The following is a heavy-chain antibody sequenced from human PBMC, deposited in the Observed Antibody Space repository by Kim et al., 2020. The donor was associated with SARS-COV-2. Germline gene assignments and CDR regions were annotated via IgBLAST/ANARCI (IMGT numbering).Heavy chain of an antibody. V-gene: IGHV4-31*02. CDR2: IGST. CDR3: ARGYAFDI. Sequence: IGSTYYNPSLKSRVTISVDTSKNQFSRKLSSVTAADTAVYYCARGYAFDIWGQGTMVTVSS. J-gene: IGHJ3*02.